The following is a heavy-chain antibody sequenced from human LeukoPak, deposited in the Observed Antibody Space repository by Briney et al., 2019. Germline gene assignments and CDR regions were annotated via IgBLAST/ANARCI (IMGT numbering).Heavy chain of an antibody. V-gene: IGHV3-23*01. CDR1: GFTFSSYG. CDR2: ISGSGGST. Sequence: GGSLRLSCVASGFTFSSYGMSWVRQAPGKGLEWVSGISGSGGSTYYADSVKGRFTISRDNAKNSLYLQMNSLRAEDTAVYYCARDPYSGSYGNYYYYFMDVWGKGTTVTISS. D-gene: IGHD1-26*01. J-gene: IGHJ6*03. CDR3: ARDPYSGSYGNYYYYFMDV.